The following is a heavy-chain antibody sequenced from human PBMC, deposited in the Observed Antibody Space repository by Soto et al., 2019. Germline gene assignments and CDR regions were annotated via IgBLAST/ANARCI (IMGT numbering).Heavy chain of an antibody. V-gene: IGHV3-30-3*01. CDR3: ARGPSYDSSGIHYFDY. CDR1: GFTFSSYA. CDR2: ISYDGSNK. D-gene: IGHD3-22*01. J-gene: IGHJ4*02. Sequence: QPGGSLRLSCAASGFTFSSYAMHWVRQAPGKGLEWVAVISYDGSNKYYADSVKGRFTISRDNSKNTLYLQMNSPRAEDTAVYYCARGPSYDSSGIHYFDYWGQGTLVTVSS.